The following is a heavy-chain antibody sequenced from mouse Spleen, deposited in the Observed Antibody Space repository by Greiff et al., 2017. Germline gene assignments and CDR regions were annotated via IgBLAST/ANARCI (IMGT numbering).Heavy chain of an antibody. CDR2: ISDGGSYT. CDR1: GFTFSDYY. J-gene: IGHJ3*01. Sequence: EVQLVESGGGLVKPGGSLKLSCAASGFTFSDYYMYWVRQTPEKRLEWVATISDGGSYTYYPDSVKGRFTISRDNAKNNLYLQMSSLKSEDTAMYYCARQGTGLFAYWGQGTLVTVSA. V-gene: IGHV5-4*02. D-gene: IGHD4-1*01. CDR3: ARQGTGLFAY.